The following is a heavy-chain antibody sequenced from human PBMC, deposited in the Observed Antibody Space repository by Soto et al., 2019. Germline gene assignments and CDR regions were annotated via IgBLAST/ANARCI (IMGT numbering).Heavy chain of an antibody. D-gene: IGHD2-2*03. J-gene: IGHJ4*02. CDR2: ISAYNGNT. Sequence: ASVKVSCKASGYTFFSYGISWVRQAPGQGLEWMGWISAYNGNTNYAQKLQGRVTMTTDTSTKTAYMELRSLRSDDTAIYYCARAGGYCSTTSCYLDQWGQGTLVTVSS. V-gene: IGHV1-18*01. CDR3: ARAGGYCSTTSCYLDQ. CDR1: GYTFFSYG.